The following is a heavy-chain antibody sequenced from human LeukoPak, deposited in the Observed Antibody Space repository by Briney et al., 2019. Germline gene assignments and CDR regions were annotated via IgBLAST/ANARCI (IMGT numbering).Heavy chain of an antibody. CDR1: GYIFAAYW. D-gene: IGHD2-2*01. CDR3: ARLQEDIVVVPAAIPYNWFDP. Sequence: GESLKISCKGSGYIFAAYWIGWVRQMPGKGLEWMGSIYPGDSDTRYSPSVQGQVTISVDRSINTAYLQWNSLKASDTAIYYCARLQEDIVVVPAAIPYNWFDPWGRGSLVTVSS. V-gene: IGHV5-51*01. CDR2: IYPGDSDT. J-gene: IGHJ5*02.